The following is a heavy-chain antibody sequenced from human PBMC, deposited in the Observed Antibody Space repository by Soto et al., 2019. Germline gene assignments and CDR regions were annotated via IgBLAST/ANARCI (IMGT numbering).Heavy chain of an antibody. CDR1: GFTFSSYA. V-gene: IGHV3-23*01. Sequence: GGSLRLSCSASGFTFSSYAMNWVRPAPGKGLEWVSAISGSGGSTYYADSVKGRFTISRDNSKNTLYPQMNSLRAEDTAVYYCASAAREYYYYGMDVWGQGTTVTVSS. J-gene: IGHJ6*02. CDR3: ASAAREYYYYGMDV. CDR2: ISGSGGST.